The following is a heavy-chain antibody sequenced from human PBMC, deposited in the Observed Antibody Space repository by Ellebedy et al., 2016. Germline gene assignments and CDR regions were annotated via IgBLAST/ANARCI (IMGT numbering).Heavy chain of an antibody. V-gene: IGHV3-23*01. CDR2: ISGAGYTT. CDR1: GFNFNTFF. Sequence: GGSLRLXCTASGFNFNTFFMTWVRQAPGKGLEWVATISGAGYTTFFADSVKGRFTISRDNSKNTLYLQMNNLRVDDTALYYCRQGHYFDQWGQGALVTVSS. CDR3: RQGHYFDQ. J-gene: IGHJ4*02.